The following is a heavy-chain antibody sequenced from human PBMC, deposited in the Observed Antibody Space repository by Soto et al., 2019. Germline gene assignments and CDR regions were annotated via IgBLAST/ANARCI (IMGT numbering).Heavy chain of an antibody. V-gene: IGHV4-59*01. CDR3: ARYDYGDRKVDY. CDR2: IYYSGST. Sequence: QVQLQESGPGLVKPSETLSLTCTVSGGSISSYYWSWIRQPPAKGLEWIGYIYYSGSTNYNPSLKSRVTISVDTSKNQFSLKLSSVTAADTAVYYCARYDYGDRKVDYWGQGTLVTVSS. D-gene: IGHD4-17*01. J-gene: IGHJ4*02. CDR1: GGSISSYY.